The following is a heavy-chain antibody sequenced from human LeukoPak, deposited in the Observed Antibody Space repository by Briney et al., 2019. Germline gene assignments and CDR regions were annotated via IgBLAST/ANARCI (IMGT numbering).Heavy chain of an antibody. CDR2: ISRSGSTK. J-gene: IGHJ6*03. D-gene: IGHD2-15*01. CDR1: GFTFSDYN. Sequence: GESLRLSCAASGFTFSDYNMRWIRQAPGKGLEWVSSISRSGSTKYYADSVKGRFTISRDNAKNSLFLQMNSLRAEDTAVYHCARVLRYCSGGNCYSGGLGYMDVWGKGTTVTISS. CDR3: ARVLRYCSGGNCYSGGLGYMDV. V-gene: IGHV3-11*01.